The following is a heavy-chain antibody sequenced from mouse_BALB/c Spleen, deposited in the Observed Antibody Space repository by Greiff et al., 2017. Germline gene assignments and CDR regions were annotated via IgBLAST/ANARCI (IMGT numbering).Heavy chain of an antibody. Sequence: VQLQQSGAELVRSGASVKLSCTASGFNIKDYYMHWVKQRPEQGLEWIGWIDPENGDTEYAPKFQGKATMTADTSSNTAYLQLSSLTSEDTAVYYCNVRYDGYAMDYWGQGTSVTVSS. CDR2: IDPENGDT. CDR3: NVRYDGYAMDY. D-gene: IGHD2-14*01. J-gene: IGHJ4*01. CDR1: GFNIKDYY. V-gene: IGHV14-4*02.